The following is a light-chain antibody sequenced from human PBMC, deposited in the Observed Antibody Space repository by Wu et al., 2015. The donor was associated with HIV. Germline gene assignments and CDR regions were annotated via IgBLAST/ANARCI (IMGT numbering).Light chain of an antibody. J-gene: IGKJ2*01. CDR3: QQYNDWPPMYT. V-gene: IGKV3-15*01. CDR2: RAS. Sequence: EIVMTQSPATLSVSPGERATLSCRASQSVSSNLAWYQQKPGQAPRLLIYRASTRATGIPVRFSGSGSGTEFTLTISSMQSEDFAVYYCQQYNDWPPMYTFGQGTKLEIK. CDR1: QSVSSN.